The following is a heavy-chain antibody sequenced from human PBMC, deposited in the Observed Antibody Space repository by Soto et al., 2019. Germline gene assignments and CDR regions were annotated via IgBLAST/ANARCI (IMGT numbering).Heavy chain of an antibody. CDR3: TSDLLYDVLTGYYMMGYYYYMDV. CDR1: GFTFSIAW. CDR2: IKSKTEGGTI. J-gene: IGHJ6*03. Sequence: EVQLVESGGGLVKPGGSLTLSCAASGFTFSIAWMSWVRQAPGKGLEWVGRIKSKTEGGTIDYAAPVKGRFTISRDDLKNTLFLQMNSLKTEDTAVYYCTSDLLYDVLTGYYMMGYYYYMDVWGKGTTVTVSS. V-gene: IGHV3-15*01. D-gene: IGHD3-9*01.